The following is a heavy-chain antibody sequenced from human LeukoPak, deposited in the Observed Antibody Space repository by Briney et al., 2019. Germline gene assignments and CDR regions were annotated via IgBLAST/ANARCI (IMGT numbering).Heavy chain of an antibody. CDR2: INPNSGGT. CDR1: GYTFTGYY. Sequence: ASVKVSCKASGYTFTGYYMHWVRQAPGQGLEWMGRINPNSGGTNYAQKFQGRVTMTRDTSISTAYMELSRLRSDDTAVYYCARAPDSSGYYHRYFDYWGQGTLVTVSS. CDR3: ARAPDSSGYYHRYFDY. J-gene: IGHJ4*02. D-gene: IGHD3-22*01. V-gene: IGHV1-2*06.